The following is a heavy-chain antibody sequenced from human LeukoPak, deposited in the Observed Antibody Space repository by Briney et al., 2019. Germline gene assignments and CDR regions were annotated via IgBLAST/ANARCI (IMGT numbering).Heavy chain of an antibody. Sequence: GGSLRLSCEASGFTFSIFPMHWVRQAPGKGLEWVALISSGSAKYYADSVKGRFTISRDNSKNMLYLQMNSLRADDTAVYYCARDLELSAVYYFDSWGQGTLVIVSS. CDR2: ISSGSAK. V-gene: IGHV3-30*04. J-gene: IGHJ4*02. D-gene: IGHD3-3*01. CDR1: GFTFSIFP. CDR3: ARDLELSAVYYFDS.